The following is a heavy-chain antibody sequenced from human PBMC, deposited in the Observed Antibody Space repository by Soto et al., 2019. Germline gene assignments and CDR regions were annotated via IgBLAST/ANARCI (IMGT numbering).Heavy chain of an antibody. CDR2: IYHSGST. CDR3: AREITGYYDSSGYSD. D-gene: IGHD3-22*01. J-gene: IGHJ4*02. CDR1: GGSISSGGYS. V-gene: IGHV4-30-2*01. Sequence: KASETLSLTCAVSGGSISSGGYSWSWIRQPPGKGLEWIGYIYHSGSTYYNPSLKSRVTISVDRSKNQFSLKLSSVTAADTAVYYCAREITGYYDSSGYSDWGQGTLDTVSS.